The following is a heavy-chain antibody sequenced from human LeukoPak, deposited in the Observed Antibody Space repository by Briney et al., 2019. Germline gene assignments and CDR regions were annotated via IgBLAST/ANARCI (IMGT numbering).Heavy chain of an antibody. V-gene: IGHV6-1*01. Sequence: SQTLSLTCAISGDSVSSNTAVWNWIRQSPSRGLEWPGRTYYRSKWYNDYAVSVKSRITINPDTSKNQFSLQLNSVTPEDTAVYYCTNGGAAAGFNYWGQGTLVAVSS. CDR2: TYYRSKWYN. CDR1: GDSVSSNTAV. CDR3: TNGGAAAGFNY. J-gene: IGHJ4*02. D-gene: IGHD6-13*01.